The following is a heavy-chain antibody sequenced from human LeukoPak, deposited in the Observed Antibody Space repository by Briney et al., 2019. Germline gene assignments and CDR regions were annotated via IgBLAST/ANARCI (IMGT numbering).Heavy chain of an antibody. CDR1: GYTFSGYY. V-gene: IGHV1-2*02. D-gene: IGHD3-10*01. CDR3: ARTGYGSGSYYGY. Sequence: ASVKVSCKASGYTFSGYYMHWVRQAPGQGLEWMGWIKPNSGGTNYAQKFQGRVTMTRDTSISTAYMELSRLRSEDTAVYYCARTGYGSGSYYGYWGQGTLVTVSS. J-gene: IGHJ4*02. CDR2: IKPNSGGT.